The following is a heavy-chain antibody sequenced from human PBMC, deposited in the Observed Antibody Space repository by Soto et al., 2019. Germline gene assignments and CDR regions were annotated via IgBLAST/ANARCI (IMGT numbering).Heavy chain of an antibody. CDR2: ISYSGTT. CDR3: ARGRGYSYGLDP. Sequence: QVQLQESGPGLVKPSQTLSLTCTVSGDSISSNNNYWSWIRQPPGEGLEWIGFISYSGTTSYSPSLKGRVAISLDTSKNQLSLSLSSVTAADTAVYYCARGRGYSYGLDPWGQGTLVTVSS. CDR1: GDSISSNNNY. J-gene: IGHJ5*02. D-gene: IGHD5-18*01. V-gene: IGHV4-30-4*01.